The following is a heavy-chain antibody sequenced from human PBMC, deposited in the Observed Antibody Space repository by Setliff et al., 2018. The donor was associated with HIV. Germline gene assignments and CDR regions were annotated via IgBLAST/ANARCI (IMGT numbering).Heavy chain of an antibody. V-gene: IGHV3-23*01. CDR1: GFTFSNYA. CDR2: ISDTGGNT. D-gene: IGHD6-13*01. CDR3: AKAIRPAAAGTWLGPFDY. Sequence: GGSLRLSCAASGFTFSNYAMTWVRQAPGKGLEWVSTISDTGGNTYYPDSVKGRFTSSRDNSMDTLYLQMNSLRAEDTAIYYCAKAIRPAAAGTWLGPFDYWGQGTLVTVSS. J-gene: IGHJ4*02.